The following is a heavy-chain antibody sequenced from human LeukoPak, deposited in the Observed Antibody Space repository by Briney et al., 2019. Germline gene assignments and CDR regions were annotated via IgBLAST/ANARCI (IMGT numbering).Heavy chain of an antibody. V-gene: IGHV4-59*01. Sequence: SQTLSLTCTVSGGSISSNYWSWIRQPPGKGLEWITYSSYTGSTNYNPSLKSRVTISVDTSKNQFSLRLRSVTAADTAVYYCARFIPSSGIDPWGQGTLVTVSS. CDR3: ARFIPSSGIDP. J-gene: IGHJ5*02. CDR2: SSYTGST. CDR1: GGSISSNY. D-gene: IGHD3-10*02.